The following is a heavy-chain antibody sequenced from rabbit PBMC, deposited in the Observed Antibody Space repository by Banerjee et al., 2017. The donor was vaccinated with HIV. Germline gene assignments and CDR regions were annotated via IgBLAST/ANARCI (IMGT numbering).Heavy chain of an antibody. Sequence: QSLEESGGDLVKPGASLTLTCTASGFSFSSTYWICWVRQAPGKGLEWIACIYAGSSGSSYYASWAKGRFTISKTSSTTVTLQMTSLTAADTATYFCVREAGYAGYGDGNLWGPGTLVTVS. CDR1: GFSFSSTYW. CDR3: VREAGYAGYGDGNL. V-gene: IGHV1S40*01. CDR2: IYAGSSGSS. J-gene: IGHJ4*01. D-gene: IGHD6-1*01.